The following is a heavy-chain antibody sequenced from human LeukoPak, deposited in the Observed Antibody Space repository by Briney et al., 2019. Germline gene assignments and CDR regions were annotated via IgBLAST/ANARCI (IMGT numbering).Heavy chain of an antibody. CDR3: AKDDGIVRGDVTYYFDY. J-gene: IGHJ4*02. D-gene: IGHD2-8*01. CDR2: IYSGGST. Sequence: PGGSLRLSCAASGFTFSSYSMNWVRQAPGKGLEWVSVIYSGGSTYYADSVKGRFTISRDNSKNTLYLQMNSLRAEDTAVYYCAKDDGIVRGDVTYYFDYWGQGTLVTVSS. CDR1: GFTFSSYS. V-gene: IGHV3-23*03.